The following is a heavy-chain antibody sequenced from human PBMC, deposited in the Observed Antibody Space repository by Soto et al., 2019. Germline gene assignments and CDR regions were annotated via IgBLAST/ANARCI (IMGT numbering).Heavy chain of an antibody. CDR2: ISSSSSTI. V-gene: IGHV3-48*01. J-gene: IGHJ4*02. Sequence: EVQLVESGGGLVQPGGSLRLSCAASGFTFSSYSMNWVRQAPGKGLEWGSYISSSSSTIYYADSVKGRFTISRDNAKNSLYLQMNSLRAEDAAVYYCSSAGSSWNGALRFDYWGQGTLVTVSS. CDR3: SSAGSSWNGALRFDY. CDR1: GFTFSSYS. D-gene: IGHD6-13*01.